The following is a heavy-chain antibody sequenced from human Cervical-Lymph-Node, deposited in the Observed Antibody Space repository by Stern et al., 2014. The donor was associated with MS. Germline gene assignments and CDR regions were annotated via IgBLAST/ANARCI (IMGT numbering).Heavy chain of an antibody. Sequence: QVQLQESGPGLVKPSETLSLTCSVSGASIRSDSWSWIRQPPGKGLEWIGFIYYSGSTDYNPSLKSRVTISVDTSKNQFSLRLSSVTAADTAVYYCARRYCGDVSCLFDNWGQGTLVTVSS. D-gene: IGHD2-15*01. J-gene: IGHJ4*02. CDR1: GASIRSDS. CDR2: IYYSGST. V-gene: IGHV4-59*01. CDR3: ARRYCGDVSCLFDN.